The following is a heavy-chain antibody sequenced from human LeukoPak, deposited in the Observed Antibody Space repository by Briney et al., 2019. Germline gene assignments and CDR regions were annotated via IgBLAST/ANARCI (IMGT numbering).Heavy chain of an antibody. Sequence: GASVKVSCTASGGTFSSCAISWVRQAPGQGLEWMRGIIPIFGTANYAQKFQGRVTITTDESTSTAYIELSSPRSEDTAVYYCARARGPEYYDFWSGYSPFDYWGQGTLVTVSS. D-gene: IGHD3-3*01. V-gene: IGHV1-69*05. CDR1: GGTFSSCA. J-gene: IGHJ4*02. CDR3: ARARGPEYYDFWSGYSPFDY. CDR2: IIPIFGTA.